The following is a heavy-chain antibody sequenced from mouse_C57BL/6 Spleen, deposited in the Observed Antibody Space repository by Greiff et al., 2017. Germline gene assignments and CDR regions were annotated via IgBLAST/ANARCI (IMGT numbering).Heavy chain of an antibody. CDR3: ARAAYYSNYVWFAY. J-gene: IGHJ3*01. Sequence: VQLQQPGAELVKPGASVKMSCKASGYTFTSYWITWVKQRPGQGLEWIGDIYPGSGSTNYNEKFKSKATLTVDTSSSTAYMQLSSLTSEDSAVYYCARAAYYSNYVWFAYWGQGTLVTVSA. CDR2: IYPGSGST. CDR1: GYTFTSYW. D-gene: IGHD2-5*01. V-gene: IGHV1-55*01.